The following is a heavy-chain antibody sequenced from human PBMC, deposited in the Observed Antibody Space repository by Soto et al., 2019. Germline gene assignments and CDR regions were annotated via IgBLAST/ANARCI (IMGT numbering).Heavy chain of an antibody. J-gene: IGHJ6*02. Sequence: EVQLLESGGGLVQPGGSLRLSCAASGFTFSSYAMSWVRQAPGKGLEWVSAISGSGGSTYYADSVKGRFTISRDNSKNTLYLQMNSLRAEDTAVYYCAKIYRTTVTTCYGMDVWGQGTTVTVSS. CDR1: GFTFSSYA. CDR2: ISGSGGST. D-gene: IGHD4-17*01. CDR3: AKIYRTTVTTCYGMDV. V-gene: IGHV3-23*01.